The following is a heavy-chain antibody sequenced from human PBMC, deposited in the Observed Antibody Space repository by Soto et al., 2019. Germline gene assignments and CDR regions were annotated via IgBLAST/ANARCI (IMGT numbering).Heavy chain of an antibody. CDR3: ARQRRPGSGNLYGVDS. CDR2: IYSSGNT. V-gene: IGHV4-59*08. CDR1: GGSISNYY. J-gene: IGHJ4*02. D-gene: IGHD2-15*01. Sequence: QVQLQESGPGLVKPSETLSLTCTVSGGSISNYYCSWIRQPHGKGLVWIGYIYSSGNTNYNPSLRSRVTLSVDTSMNQFSLNLSSMTDADTAVYYCARQRRPGSGNLYGVDSWGQGSLVTVSS.